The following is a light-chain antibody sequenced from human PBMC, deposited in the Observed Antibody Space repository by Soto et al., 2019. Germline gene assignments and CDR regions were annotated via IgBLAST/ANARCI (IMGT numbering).Light chain of an antibody. CDR1: RSDVGDYDY. V-gene: IGLV2-11*01. J-gene: IGLJ1*01. CDR3: CSYAGTSTYV. CDR2: DVS. Sequence: QSVLTQPPSVSGSPGQSVTISCTGTRSDVGDYDYVSWYLQHPGTAPKLLISDVSRRHSGVPDRFSGSKSGNTASLTISGLQVDDEGDYYCCSYAGTSTYVLGTGTKLTVL.